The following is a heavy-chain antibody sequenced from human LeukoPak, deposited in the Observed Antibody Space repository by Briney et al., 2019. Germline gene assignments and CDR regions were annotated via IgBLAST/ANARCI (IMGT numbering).Heavy chain of an antibody. J-gene: IGHJ4*02. Sequence: KPSETLSLTCTVSGGSISSYYWSWIRQSPVKGLEWIGYIYYSGSTNYNPSLKSRVTISVDTSKNQFSLKLSSVTAADTAVYYCARWPSGYNYGLFDCWGQGTLVTVSS. CDR3: ARWPSGYNYGLFDC. V-gene: IGHV4-59*08. CDR1: GGSISSYY. CDR2: IYYSGST. D-gene: IGHD5-18*01.